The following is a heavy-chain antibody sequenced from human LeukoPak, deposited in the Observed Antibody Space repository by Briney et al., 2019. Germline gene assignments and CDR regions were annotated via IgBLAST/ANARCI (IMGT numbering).Heavy chain of an antibody. CDR2: ISGSGGST. D-gene: IGHD6-19*01. J-gene: IGHJ4*02. V-gene: IGHV3-23*01. CDR3: AKDGRIAVAGTYDY. Sequence: GGSLRLSCAASGFTFSSYAMSWVRQAPGKGLEWVSAISGSGGSTYYADSVKGRFTISRDNSKNTLYLQMNSLRAEDTAVHYCAKDGRIAVAGTYDYWGQGTLVTVSS. CDR1: GFTFSSYA.